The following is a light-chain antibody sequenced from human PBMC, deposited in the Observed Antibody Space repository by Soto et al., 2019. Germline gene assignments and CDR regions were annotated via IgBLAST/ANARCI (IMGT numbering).Light chain of an antibody. Sequence: QSVLTQPPSASGSPGQSVTISCTGTSSDVGGYNYVSWYQQHPGKAPKLMIYEVTKRPSGVPDRFSGSKSGNTASLTVSGLQAEDEGDYYCSSYAGSTVLFGGGTQLTVL. CDR1: SSDVGGYNY. J-gene: IGLJ2*01. CDR3: SSYAGSTVL. V-gene: IGLV2-8*01. CDR2: EVT.